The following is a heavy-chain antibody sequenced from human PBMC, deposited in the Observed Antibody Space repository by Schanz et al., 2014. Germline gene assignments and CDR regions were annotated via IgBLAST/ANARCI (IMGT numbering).Heavy chain of an antibody. CDR1: GFTFSSYA. Sequence: EVHLVESGGGLVQPGGSLRLSCAASGFTFSSYAMSWVRQAPGKGLEWVSAISGSGGDTYYADSVKGRFTISRDNSKNTLYLQMNSLRAEDTAVYYCARDKGGYYPFDYWGQGTLVTVSS. CDR2: ISGSGGDT. J-gene: IGHJ4*02. V-gene: IGHV3-23*04. CDR3: ARDKGGYYPFDY. D-gene: IGHD3-22*01.